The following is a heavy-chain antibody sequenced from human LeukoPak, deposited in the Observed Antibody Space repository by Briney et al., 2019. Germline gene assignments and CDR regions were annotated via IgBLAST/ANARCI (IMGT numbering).Heavy chain of an antibody. J-gene: IGHJ4*02. CDR3: ARDRPNYYGSDGHYYRRDGDY. V-gene: IGHV3-23*01. Sequence: GGSLRLSCAASGFTFSIYAMSWVRQAPGKGLQWVSSITSRGESTWYVDSVKGRFTITRDNPENTLYLQMHSLKAEDTAVYYCARDRPNYYGSDGHYYRRDGDYWGRGTLVSVSS. D-gene: IGHD3-22*01. CDR2: ITSRGEST. CDR1: GFTFSIYA.